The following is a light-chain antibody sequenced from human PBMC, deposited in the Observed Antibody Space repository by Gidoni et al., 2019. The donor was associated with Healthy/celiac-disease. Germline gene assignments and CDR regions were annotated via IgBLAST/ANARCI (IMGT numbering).Light chain of an antibody. CDR1: QSISSY. CDR3: QQSYSTPFT. CDR2: AAS. V-gene: IGKV1-39*01. J-gene: IGKJ3*01. Sequence: DIQMTQYPSSLSATVGDRVTITCRASQSISSYLNWYQQKPGQAPKLLIYAASSLQSGVPSRFSGSVSGTDFTLTISSLQPEDFATYYCQQSYSTPFTFGPGTKVDIK.